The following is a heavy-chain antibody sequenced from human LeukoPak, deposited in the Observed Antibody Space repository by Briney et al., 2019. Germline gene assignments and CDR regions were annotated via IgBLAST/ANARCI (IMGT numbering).Heavy chain of an antibody. CDR1: GGSISSYY. V-gene: IGHV4-59*08. CDR3: ARHAFQGLLNFDY. J-gene: IGHJ4*02. D-gene: IGHD3-3*02. CDR2: IYYSGST. Sequence: PSETLSLTCTASGGSISSYYWSWIRQPPGKGLEWIGYIYYSGSTNYNPSLKSRVTISVDTSKNQFSLKLSSVTAADTAVYYCARHAFQGLLNFDYWGQGTLVTVSS.